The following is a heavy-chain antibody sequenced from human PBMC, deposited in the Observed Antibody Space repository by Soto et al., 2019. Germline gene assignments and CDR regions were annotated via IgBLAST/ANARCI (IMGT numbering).Heavy chain of an antibody. CDR2: ISAYDGNT. J-gene: IGHJ5*02. CDR1: GYTFTSYG. Sequence: ASVKVSCKASGYTFTSYGISWVRQAPGQGLEWMGWISAYDGNTNYAQKLQGRVTMTTDTSTSTAYMELRSLRSDDTAVYYCARVLDIVLMVYASQDWFDPWGQGTLVTV. D-gene: IGHD2-8*01. CDR3: ARVLDIVLMVYASQDWFDP. V-gene: IGHV1-18*01.